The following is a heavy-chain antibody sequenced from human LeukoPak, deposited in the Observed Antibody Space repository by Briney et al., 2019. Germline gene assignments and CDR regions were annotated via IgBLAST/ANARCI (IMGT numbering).Heavy chain of an antibody. CDR2: ISGSGGST. CDR3: AKNYDSSGYPGY. V-gene: IGHV3-23*01. D-gene: IGHD3-22*01. J-gene: IGHJ4*02. Sequence: GGSLRLSCAASGFTFSSYAMSWVRQAPGKGLEWVSVISGSGGSTYYADSVKGRFTISRDNSKNTLYLQMNSLRAEDTAVYYCAKNYDSSGYPGYWGQGTLVTVSS. CDR1: GFTFSSYA.